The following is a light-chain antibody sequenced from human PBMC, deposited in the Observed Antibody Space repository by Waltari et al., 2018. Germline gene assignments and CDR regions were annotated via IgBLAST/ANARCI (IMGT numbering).Light chain of an antibody. Sequence: DSQMTQSPASLSASVGDRVTITCRSSQTISGSLNWYQQKPGKVPKLLIYTASSLHNGVPSRFSGTGSGTDFTLTIRSLQPEDFAIYYCQHSSSTQVTFGGGTKVEIK. V-gene: IGKV1-39*01. CDR1: QTISGS. CDR2: TAS. J-gene: IGKJ4*01. CDR3: QHSSSTQVT.